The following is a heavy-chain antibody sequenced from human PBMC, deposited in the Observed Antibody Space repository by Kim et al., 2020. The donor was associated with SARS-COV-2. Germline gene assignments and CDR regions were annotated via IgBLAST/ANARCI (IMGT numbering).Heavy chain of an antibody. Sequence: GESLKITCAASGFIFSSYNMNWVRQAPGKGLEWVSSISSRSTYIYYADSVKGRFTISRDNAKNSLYLQMNSLRAEDTAVYYCARDAYSGSYWGGTEYWGQGTLVTVSS. CDR1: GFIFSSYN. J-gene: IGHJ4*02. V-gene: IGHV3-21*01. D-gene: IGHD1-26*01. CDR3: ARDAYSGSYWGGTEY. CDR2: ISSRSTYI.